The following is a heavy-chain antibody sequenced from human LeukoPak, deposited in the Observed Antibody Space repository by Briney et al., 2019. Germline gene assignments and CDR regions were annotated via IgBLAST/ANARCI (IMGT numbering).Heavy chain of an antibody. D-gene: IGHD3-3*01. CDR3: ARGRRPTTYYDFWSGYSFQH. Sequence: PWETLSLTCAVYGGSFSGYYWSWIRQPPGKGLEWIGEINHSGSTNYNPSLKSRVTISVDTSKNQFSLKLSSVTAADTAVYYCARGRRPTTYYDFWSGYSFQHWGQGTLVTVSS. J-gene: IGHJ1*01. CDR1: GGSFSGYY. CDR2: INHSGST. V-gene: IGHV4-34*01.